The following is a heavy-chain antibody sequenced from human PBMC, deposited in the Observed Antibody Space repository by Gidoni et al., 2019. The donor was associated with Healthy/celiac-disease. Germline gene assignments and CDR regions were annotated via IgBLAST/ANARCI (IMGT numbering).Heavy chain of an antibody. CDR3: ARALGYCSSTTCQRGFYYGMDV. CDR2: VYGSGTT. D-gene: IGHD2-2*01. Sequence: QVQLQESGPGLVKPSQTLSRTCTVSGGSISRNDDYWSWIRQPAGRGLEWIGRVYGSGTTSYNPSLGSRVTISVDTSKNQFSLKLNSVTAADTAVYFCARALGYCSSTTCQRGFYYGMDVWGQGTTVTVSS. J-gene: IGHJ6*02. CDR1: GGSISRNDDY. V-gene: IGHV4-61*02.